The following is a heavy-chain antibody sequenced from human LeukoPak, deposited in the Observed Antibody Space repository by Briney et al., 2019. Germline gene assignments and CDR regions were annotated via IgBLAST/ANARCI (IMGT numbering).Heavy chain of an antibody. V-gene: IGHV1-2*02. D-gene: IGHD3-22*01. CDR1: GYTFTGYY. CDR3: VREYYDSSGYYSNFDN. CDR2: IKPNSGDT. Sequence: GSVKVPCNASGYTFTGYYMHWVRQAPGQGLEWMGCIKPNSGDTNYAQKFHGRVTMTRDTSINAAYMELSRLRSDDTAVYYCVREYYDSSGYYSNFDNWGQGTLVTVSS. J-gene: IGHJ4*02.